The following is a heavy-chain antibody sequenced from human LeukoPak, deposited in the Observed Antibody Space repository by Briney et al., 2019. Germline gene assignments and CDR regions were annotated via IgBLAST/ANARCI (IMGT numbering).Heavy chain of an antibody. CDR1: GFTFSSCD. CDR3: AKAKTPPYYYYGMDV. V-gene: IGHV3-33*06. J-gene: IGHJ6*02. CDR2: IWFDGNNK. Sequence: GGSLRLSCAASGFTFSSCDMHWVRQAPGKGLEWVAVIWFDGNNKYYADSVKGRFTISRDNSKNTLYLQMNSLRAEDTAVYYCAKAKTPPYYYYGMDVWGQGTTVTVSS.